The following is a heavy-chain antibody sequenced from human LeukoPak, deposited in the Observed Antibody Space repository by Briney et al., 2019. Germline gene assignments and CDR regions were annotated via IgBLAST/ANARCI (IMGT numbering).Heavy chain of an antibody. CDR1: GGSISSGGYY. D-gene: IGHD2-15*01. CDR2: IYYSGST. V-gene: IGHV4-31*03. CDR3: ARPGMYCSGGNCRSHDAFDI. J-gene: IGHJ3*02. Sequence: SETLSLTCTVSGGSISSGGYYWSWIRQHPGKGLEWIGYIYYSGSTYYNPSLKSRVTISVDTSRNQFSLKLSSVTAADTAVYYCARPGMYCSGGNCRSHDAFDIWGQGTMVTVSS.